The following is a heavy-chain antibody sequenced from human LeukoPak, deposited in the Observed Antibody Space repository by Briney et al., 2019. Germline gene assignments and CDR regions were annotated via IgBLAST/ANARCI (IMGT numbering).Heavy chain of an antibody. CDR3: ARDLVTVTKGSDI. CDR1: GDSFSSHY. V-gene: IGHV4-59*11. D-gene: IGHD4-17*01. CDR2: ISYIGST. J-gene: IGHJ3*02. Sequence: SETLSLTCTVSGDSFSSHYWTWIRQPPGKGLEWIGYISYIGSTNYSPSFKSRVTISIDTSKNQFSLKLSSVTAADTAVYYCARDLVTVTKGSDIWGQGTMVSVSS.